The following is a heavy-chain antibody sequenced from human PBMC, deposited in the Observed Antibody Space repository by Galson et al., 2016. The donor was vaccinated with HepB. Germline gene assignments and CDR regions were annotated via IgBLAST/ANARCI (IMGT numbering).Heavy chain of an antibody. D-gene: IGHD1-20*01. Sequence: SVKVSCKASGYTFNTYAISWLRQAPGQGLECMGWISAYNGNRNYAQKLQDRVTMTTDTSTTTAYMELTSLRSDDTAVYYCARVLTGDAFDVWGQGTMVTVSS. CDR1: GYTFNTYA. J-gene: IGHJ3*01. V-gene: IGHV1-18*01. CDR3: ARVLTGDAFDV. CDR2: ISAYNGNR.